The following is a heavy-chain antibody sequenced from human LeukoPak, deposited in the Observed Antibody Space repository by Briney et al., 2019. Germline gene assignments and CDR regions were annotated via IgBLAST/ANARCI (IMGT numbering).Heavy chain of an antibody. J-gene: IGHJ4*02. D-gene: IGHD6-19*01. CDR1: GFTFSNHW. CDR2: IKQDESEK. Sequence: GGSLRLSCAASGFTFSNHWMSWVRQAPGKGLEWVANIKQDESEKYYVDSVKGRFTISRDNAKNSMYLQMNSLRAEDTAVYYCERDEQSGWLYVYWGQGTLVTVSS. CDR3: ERDEQSGWLYVY. V-gene: IGHV3-7*01.